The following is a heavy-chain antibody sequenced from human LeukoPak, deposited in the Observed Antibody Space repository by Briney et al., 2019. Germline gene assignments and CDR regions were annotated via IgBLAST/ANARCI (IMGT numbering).Heavy chain of an antibody. D-gene: IGHD5-24*01. CDR3: AKDRIPDGRYSIDF. V-gene: IGHV3-23*01. CDR2: IVGNGGDI. Sequence: GGSLRLSCAASGFTFNTYAMNWVRQAPGKGLEWVSVIVGNGGDIHYAGSVRGRFTISRDNSKNTLYLQMNSLRVEDTAVYYCAKDRIPDGRYSIDFWGPGTLVTVSS. J-gene: IGHJ4*02. CDR1: GFTFNTYA.